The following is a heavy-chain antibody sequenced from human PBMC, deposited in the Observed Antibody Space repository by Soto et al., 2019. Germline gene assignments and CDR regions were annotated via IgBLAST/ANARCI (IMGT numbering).Heavy chain of an antibody. CDR2: ISAYNGNT. CDR1: GYTFTSYG. Sequence: RASVKVSCKASGYTFTSYGISWVRQAPGQGLEWMGWISAYNGNTNYAQKLQGRVTMTTDTSTSTAYMELRSLRSDDTAVYYCARAPPDSYYYDSSGYFWNWAFDIWGQGTMVTVSS. J-gene: IGHJ3*02. CDR3: ARAPPDSYYYDSSGYFWNWAFDI. D-gene: IGHD3-22*01. V-gene: IGHV1-18*04.